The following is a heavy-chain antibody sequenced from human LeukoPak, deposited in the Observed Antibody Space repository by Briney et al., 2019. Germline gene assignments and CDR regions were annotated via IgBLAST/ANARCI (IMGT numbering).Heavy chain of an antibody. CDR1: GGSISNGDYY. Sequence: PSETLSLTCTVSGGSISNGDYYWTWIRQHPGKGLEWIGYIYYSGSTYYNPSLKSRVVISVDTSKNQFSLKVTSVTAADTAVYYCATLQYAGNSGGYWGQGTLVTASS. D-gene: IGHD4-23*01. J-gene: IGHJ4*02. V-gene: IGHV4-31*03. CDR2: IYYSGST. CDR3: ATLQYAGNSGGY.